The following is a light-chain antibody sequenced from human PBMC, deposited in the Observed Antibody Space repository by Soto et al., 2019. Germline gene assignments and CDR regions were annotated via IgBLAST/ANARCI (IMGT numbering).Light chain of an antibody. CDR2: DVN. Sequence: QYALTQPASVSGSPGQSITISCTGTSSDVGGYNYVFWYQQHPGKAPKLMIYDVNTRPSGVSNRFSGSKSGNTASLTISGLQAEDEADYYCSSYTSSISFGGGTKLTVL. V-gene: IGLV2-14*01. J-gene: IGLJ2*01. CDR3: SSYTSSIS. CDR1: SSDVGGYNY.